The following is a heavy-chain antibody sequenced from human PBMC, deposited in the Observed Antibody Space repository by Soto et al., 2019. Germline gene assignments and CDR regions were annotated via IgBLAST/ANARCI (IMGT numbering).Heavy chain of an antibody. CDR2: IYHAGNA. D-gene: IGHD3-22*01. CDR1: GDSISNSRFY. V-gene: IGHV4-39*07. CDR3: ARSYYDSTGFAVDP. Sequence: SETLSLTCAVSGDSISNSRFYWAWIRQPPGEGLEWIGSIYHAGNAYYNPSLTSRVTISVDTSENQFSLKVTSVTADDTAVYYCARSYYDSTGFAVDPWGQGTLVTVSS. J-gene: IGHJ5*02.